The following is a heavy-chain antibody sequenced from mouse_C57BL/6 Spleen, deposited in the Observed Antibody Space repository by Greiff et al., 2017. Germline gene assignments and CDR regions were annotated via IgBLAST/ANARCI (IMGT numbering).Heavy chain of an antibody. CDR1: GFNIKDYY. D-gene: IGHD2-5*01. CDR3: TTDYSNYGAWFAY. Sequence: VQLQQSGAELVRPGASVKLSCTASGFNIKDYYMHWVKQRPEQGLEWIGRIDPEDGDTEYAPKFQGKATMTADTSSNTAYLQLSSLTSEDTAVYYCTTDYSNYGAWFAYGGQGTLVTVSA. CDR2: IDPEDGDT. J-gene: IGHJ3*01. V-gene: IGHV14-1*01.